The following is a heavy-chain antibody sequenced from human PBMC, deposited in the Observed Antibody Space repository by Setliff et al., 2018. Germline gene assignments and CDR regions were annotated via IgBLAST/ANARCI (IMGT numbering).Heavy chain of an antibody. J-gene: IGHJ4*02. V-gene: IGHV1-18*01. CDR2: ISPYSGNP. Sequence: ASVKVSCKTSGFGFTTFGFSWVRQAPGQGLEWLGSISPYSGNPNYPQWLQDRVTMTIDTPATTVYMELQSLRPDDTAVYYCVRSSAPQVVLAADFDFWGQGTPVTVSS. CDR1: GFGFTTFG. CDR3: VRSSAPQVVLAADFDF. D-gene: IGHD6-19*01.